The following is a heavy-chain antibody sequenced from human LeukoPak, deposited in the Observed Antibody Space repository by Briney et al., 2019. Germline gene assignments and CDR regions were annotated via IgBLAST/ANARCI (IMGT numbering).Heavy chain of an antibody. Sequence: SETLSLTCTVSGGSISSYYWSWIRQPPGKGLEWIGEINHSGSTNYNPSLKSRVTISVDTSKNQFSLKLSSVTAADTAVYYCARGVVAALYYYYYYMDVWGKGTTVTVSS. CDR3: ARGVVAALYYYYYYMDV. CDR2: INHSGST. J-gene: IGHJ6*03. CDR1: GGSISSYY. D-gene: IGHD6-19*01. V-gene: IGHV4-34*01.